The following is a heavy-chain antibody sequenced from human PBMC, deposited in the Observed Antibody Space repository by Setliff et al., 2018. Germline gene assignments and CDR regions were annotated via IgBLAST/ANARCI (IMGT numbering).Heavy chain of an antibody. Sequence: ASVKVSCKASGYTLTNYYMHWVRQAPGQGLEWMGWINANTGGTREVQKFQGRVTMTRDTSIDTAYMEVNRLTYDDTAVYYCARVGGYASAWHGIEAFDIWGQGTKVTVSS. J-gene: IGHJ3*02. CDR2: INANTGGT. V-gene: IGHV1-2*02. CDR1: GYTLTNYY. D-gene: IGHD6-19*01. CDR3: ARVGGYASAWHGIEAFDI.